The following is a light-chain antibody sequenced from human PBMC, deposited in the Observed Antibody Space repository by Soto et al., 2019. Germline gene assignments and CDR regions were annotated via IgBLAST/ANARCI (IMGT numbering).Light chain of an antibody. CDR3: QHCGSSRK. V-gene: IGKV3-20*01. Sequence: EVVMTQSPGTLSVSPGERAMVSCRASQSLTTILALYQHRPGQAPRLLIHDASTRATGIPARFSGSGSGTDFTLTISRLEPEDFAVYFCQHCGSSRKSGQGTKVDI. CDR1: QSLTTI. J-gene: IGKJ1*01. CDR2: DAS.